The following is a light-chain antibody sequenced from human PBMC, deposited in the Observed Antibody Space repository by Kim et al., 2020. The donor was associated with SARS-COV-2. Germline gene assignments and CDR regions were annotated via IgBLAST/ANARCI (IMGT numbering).Light chain of an antibody. V-gene: IGKV3-15*01. CDR3: QQYNSWPRT. CDR1: QSVSSN. CDR2: GVS. Sequence: EIVMTESPASLSVSPGERATLSCRASQSVSSNLAWFQQKPGQAPRLLIYGVSTRATGIPARFSGSGSGTEFTLTISSLQSEDFAVYYCQQYNSWPRTFGQGTKVDIK. J-gene: IGKJ1*01.